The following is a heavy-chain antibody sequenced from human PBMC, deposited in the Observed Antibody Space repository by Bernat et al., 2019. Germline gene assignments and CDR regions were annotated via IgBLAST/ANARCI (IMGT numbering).Heavy chain of an antibody. CDR3: TTVSGAYIWGSYRSAPDDNAFDI. V-gene: IGHV3-15*01. D-gene: IGHD3-16*02. CDR2: IKSKTDGGTT. J-gene: IGHJ3*02. Sequence: EVQLVESGGGLVKPGGSLRLSCAASGFTFSNAWMSWVRQAPGKGLEWVGRIKSKTDGGTTDYAAPVKGRFTISRDDSKNTLYLQMNSLKTEDTAVYYCTTVSGAYIWGSYRSAPDDNAFDIWGQGTMVTVSS. CDR1: GFTFSNAW.